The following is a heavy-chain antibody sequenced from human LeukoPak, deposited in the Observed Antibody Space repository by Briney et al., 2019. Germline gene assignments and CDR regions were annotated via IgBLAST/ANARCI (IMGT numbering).Heavy chain of an antibody. V-gene: IGHV3-23*01. J-gene: IGHJ4*02. D-gene: IGHD3-10*01. CDR1: GFTFSSYA. CDR2: FSGGAGKT. CDR3: AEHQYIYGSSPFDY. Sequence: PGGSLRLSCAASGFTFSSYAMSWVRQAPGKRLEWVSSFSGGAGKTYYADSVKGRFTISRDNSQNTVYLQMSSLRAEDTAVYYCAEHQYIYGSSPFDYWGQGTLVTVSS.